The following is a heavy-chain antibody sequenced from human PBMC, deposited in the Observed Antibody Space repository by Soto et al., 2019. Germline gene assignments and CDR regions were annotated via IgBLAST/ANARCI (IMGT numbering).Heavy chain of an antibody. J-gene: IGHJ4*02. V-gene: IGHV3-23*01. CDR2: ISKSGSET. D-gene: IGHD3-3*01. CDR3: AKSFGYCFDY. Sequence: EVQLLESGGGLVQPGGSLRLSCAASGFSLSSLPMRWVRQAPGKGLEWVSTISKSGSETFYADSVKGRFTISRDNSKNTLYLQMNGLRAEETALYYCAKSFGYCFDYWGQGILVTVSS. CDR1: GFSLSSLP.